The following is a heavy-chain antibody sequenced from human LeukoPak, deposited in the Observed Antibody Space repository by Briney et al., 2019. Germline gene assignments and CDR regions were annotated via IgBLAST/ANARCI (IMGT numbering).Heavy chain of an antibody. J-gene: IGHJ4*02. CDR1: GYTFTSYW. CDR2: IFPGDSDT. CDR3: ARRLVATGLDY. D-gene: IGHD2-8*02. V-gene: IGHV5-51*01. Sequence: GESLKIPCKGSGYTFTSYWIGWVRQMPGKGLEWMGIIFPGDSDTRYSPSFQGQVTISADKSISTAYLQWSSLKASDTAMYYCARRLVATGLDYWGQGTLVTVSS.